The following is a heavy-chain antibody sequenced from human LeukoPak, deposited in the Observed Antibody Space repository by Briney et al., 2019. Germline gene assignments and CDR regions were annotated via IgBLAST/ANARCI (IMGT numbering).Heavy chain of an antibody. CDR1: GFTFSSYG. V-gene: IGHV3-33*01. CDR2: IWSDGSNT. J-gene: IGHJ4*02. Sequence: GGSLRLSCAASGFTFSSYGMHWVRQAPGKGLEWVAAIWSDGSNTYYADSVKGRLTISRDNSKNTLYLQMNSLRAEDTAVYFCARDVCSSTSCSFGYWGQGTLVTVSS. CDR3: ARDVCSSTSCSFGY. D-gene: IGHD2-2*01.